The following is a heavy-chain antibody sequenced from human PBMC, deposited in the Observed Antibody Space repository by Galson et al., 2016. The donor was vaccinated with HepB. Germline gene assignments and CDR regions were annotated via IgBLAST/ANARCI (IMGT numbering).Heavy chain of an antibody. CDR3: ARHARYSYGYRWFDS. CDR1: GGSIISSDYY. J-gene: IGHJ5*01. CDR2: IYYSGGT. D-gene: IGHD5-18*01. V-gene: IGHV4-39*01. Sequence: SETLSLTCTVSGGSIISSDYYWGWVRQPPGKGLEWIGGIYYSGGTYNNPSLRSRVTLSVDTSREQFSLRLTSVTAADRGLYYCARHARYSYGYRWFDSWGQGTLVIVSS.